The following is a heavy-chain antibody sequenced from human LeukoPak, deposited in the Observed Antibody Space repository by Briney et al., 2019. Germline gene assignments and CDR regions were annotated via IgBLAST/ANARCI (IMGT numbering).Heavy chain of an antibody. V-gene: IGHV1-2*02. J-gene: IGHJ5*02. Sequence: ASVTVSCKTSGYSFTDYYMHWVRQAPGQALEWMGWINPNSGGTSSAQKFQGRVTMTRDTSITTVYMEMSWLTSDDTAIYYCARADRLHGGPYLIGPWGQGTLVTVSS. D-gene: IGHD2-21*01. CDR1: GYSFTDYY. CDR3: ARADRLHGGPYLIGP. CDR2: INPNSGGT.